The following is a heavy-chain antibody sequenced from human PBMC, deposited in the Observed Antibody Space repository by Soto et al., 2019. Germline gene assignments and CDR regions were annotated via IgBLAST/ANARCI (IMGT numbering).Heavy chain of an antibody. Sequence: GESLKISCNGSGYSFTSYWIGWVRQMPWKGLEWMGIIYPGDSDTRYSPSFQGQVTISADKSISTAYLQWSSLKASDTAMYYCARQSSGGPDPGGLDPWGQGTLVAVSS. CDR2: IYPGDSDT. J-gene: IGHJ5*02. D-gene: IGHD1-26*01. CDR1: GYSFTSYW. CDR3: ARQSSGGPDPGGLDP. V-gene: IGHV5-51*01.